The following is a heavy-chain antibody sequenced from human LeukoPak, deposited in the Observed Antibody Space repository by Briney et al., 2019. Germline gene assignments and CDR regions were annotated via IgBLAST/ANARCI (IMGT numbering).Heavy chain of an antibody. D-gene: IGHD2-2*01. CDR2: ITPMFRTS. CDR3: ARGRLGYCSNSGCSFDY. Sequence: EASVKVSCKASGYSFTKYGFSWVRQAPGQGLEWMGGITPMFRTSNYAQKFQGRVTITTDESASTTYMELSSLGSEDTAVYYCARGRLGYCSNSGCSFDYWGQGTLVTVSS. V-gene: IGHV1-69*05. CDR1: GYSFTKYG. J-gene: IGHJ4*02.